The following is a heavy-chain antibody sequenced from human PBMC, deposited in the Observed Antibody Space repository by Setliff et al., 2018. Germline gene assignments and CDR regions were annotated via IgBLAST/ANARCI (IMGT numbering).Heavy chain of an antibody. CDR3: VREGVDSRSSTDYRYYMDV. Sequence: GASVKVSCKASGGTFSSYGISWVRQAPGQGLEWMGGTIPMFGTTDYARKFQGRVTIITDESTSTAYMQLSSLGSEDTAVYYRVREGVDSRSSTDYRYYMDVWGKGTTVTVSS. CDR2: TIPMFGTT. J-gene: IGHJ6*03. D-gene: IGHD3-22*01. CDR1: GGTFSSYG. V-gene: IGHV1-69*05.